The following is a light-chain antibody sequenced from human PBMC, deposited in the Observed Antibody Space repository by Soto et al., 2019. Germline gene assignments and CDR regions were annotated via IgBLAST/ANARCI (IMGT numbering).Light chain of an antibody. CDR2: GNS. Sequence: QPVLTQPPSVSGAPGQRVTISCPGSSSNIGAGYDVHWYQQLPETAPKLLIYGNSNRPSGVPYRFSGSKDGNTASLPILGLLDGGVADYFCASSSSGTFIVFSSGTKVTVL. CDR1: SSNIGAGYD. V-gene: IGLV1-40*01. CDR3: ASSSSGTFIV. J-gene: IGLJ1*01.